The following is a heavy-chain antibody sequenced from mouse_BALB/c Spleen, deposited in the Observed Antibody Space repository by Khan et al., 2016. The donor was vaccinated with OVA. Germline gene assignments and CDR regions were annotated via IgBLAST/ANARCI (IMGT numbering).Heavy chain of an antibody. CDR1: GFAFSSYS. CDR3: TRVRNYYGSSFYFDY. Sequence: EVELVESGGGLVKPGGSLKLSCAASGFAFSSYSMSWVRQTPEKRLEWVATITSGGSYTYSPDSVKGRFTISRDNAKNTLYLQMSSLKSEYTAMYYCTRVRNYYGSSFYFDYWGQGTTRTVSS. V-gene: IGHV5-6-4*01. CDR2: ITSGGSYT. D-gene: IGHD1-1*01. J-gene: IGHJ2*01.